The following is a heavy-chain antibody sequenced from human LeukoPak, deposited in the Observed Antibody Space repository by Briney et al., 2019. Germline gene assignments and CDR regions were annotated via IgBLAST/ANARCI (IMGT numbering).Heavy chain of an antibody. CDR1: GFTVSSNY. J-gene: IGHJ4*02. D-gene: IGHD6-19*01. Sequence: GGSLRLSCAASGFTVSSNYMSWVRQAPGKGLEWVSVIYSGSSSTYYTDTVKGRFTISRHNSKKTLYLQMNSLRAEDTAVYYCARVGSGWYDFDYWGQGTLVTVSS. CDR2: IYSGSSST. CDR3: ARVGSGWYDFDY. V-gene: IGHV3-53*04.